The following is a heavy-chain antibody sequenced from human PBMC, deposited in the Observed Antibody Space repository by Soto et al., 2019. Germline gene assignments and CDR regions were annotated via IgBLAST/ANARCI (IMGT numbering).Heavy chain of an antibody. V-gene: IGHV4-31*03. CDR1: GGSISSGGYY. CDR2: ISYSGST. J-gene: IGHJ4*02. Sequence: PSETLSLTCTVSGGSISSGGYYWSWIRQHPGKGLEWIGYISYSGSTYYNPSLRSRVTISVDTSNNQFSLRLSSVTASDTAVYYCARPDSSSWAAPFGSWGQGTLVTVSS. D-gene: IGHD6-13*01. CDR3: ARPDSSSWAAPFGS.